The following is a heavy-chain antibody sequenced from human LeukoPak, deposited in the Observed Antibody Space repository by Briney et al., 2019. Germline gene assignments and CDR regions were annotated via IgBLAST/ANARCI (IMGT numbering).Heavy chain of an antibody. J-gene: IGHJ4*02. CDR1: GGSISSYY. CDR3: ARESGLRDFDY. V-gene: IGHV4-59*01. CDR2: IYYSGST. D-gene: IGHD4/OR15-4a*01. Sequence: SETLSLTCTVSGGSISSYYWGWIRQPPGEGLEWIGYIYYSGSTNYNPSLKSRVTISVDTSKNQFSPKLSSVTAADTAVYYCARESGLRDFDYWGQGTLVTVSS.